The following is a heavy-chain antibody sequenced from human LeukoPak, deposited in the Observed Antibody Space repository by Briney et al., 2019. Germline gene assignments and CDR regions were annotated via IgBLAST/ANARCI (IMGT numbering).Heavy chain of an antibody. J-gene: IGHJ4*02. CDR2: INHSGST. D-gene: IGHD1-7*01. Sequence: SETLSLTCTVSGGSISSYYWTWIRQPPGKGLEWIGEINHSGSTSYNPSLESRVTISVDTSKKQFSLKLSSVTAADTAVYYCARWVTRYGTTSHFDYWGQGTLVAVSS. CDR1: GGSISSYY. CDR3: ARWVTRYGTTSHFDY. V-gene: IGHV4-34*01.